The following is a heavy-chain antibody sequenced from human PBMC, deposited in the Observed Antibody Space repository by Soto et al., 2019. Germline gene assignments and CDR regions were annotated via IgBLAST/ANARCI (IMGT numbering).Heavy chain of an antibody. CDR2: ICYRGST. J-gene: IGHJ4*02. V-gene: IGHV4-30-4*01. CDR1: GDSLSSADYC. Sequence: QVQLQESGPGLVKPSQTLSLTCTVSGDSLSSADYCWSWIRQAPGKGVEWIGYICYRGSTYHNPSLTSLTSMSVDTSKKQFSLKLTSVTAADTAVYYCARAESALFDDWGQGRLVTVAS. CDR3: ARAESALFDD.